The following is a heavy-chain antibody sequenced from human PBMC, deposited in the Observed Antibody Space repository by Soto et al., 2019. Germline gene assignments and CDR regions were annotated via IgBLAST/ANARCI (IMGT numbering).Heavy chain of an antibody. CDR3: ARVGARIAARPFFDY. CDR1: GFTFSDYY. J-gene: IGHJ4*02. V-gene: IGHV3-11*01. D-gene: IGHD6-6*01. CDR2: ISSSGSTI. Sequence: PGGSLRLSCAASGFTFSDYYMSWIRQAPGKGLEWVSYISSSGSTIYYADSVKGRFTISRDNAKNSLYLQMNSLRAEDTAVSYCARVGARIAARPFFDYWGQGTLVTVSS.